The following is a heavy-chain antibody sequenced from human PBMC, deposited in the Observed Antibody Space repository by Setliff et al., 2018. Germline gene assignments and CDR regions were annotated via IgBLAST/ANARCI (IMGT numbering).Heavy chain of an antibody. V-gene: IGHV4-39*01. D-gene: IGHD2-15*01. CDR1: GGSISSDSYY. CDR2: IYYSGNI. Sequence: SETLSLTCTVSGGSISSDSYYWGWIRQPPGKGLEWIGSIYYSGNIYYNPSLKSRVTMSVDTSKNQFSLKLRSVTAADTAIYYCARHVDCSGGRCYSLSNWFDPWGPGTQVTAPQ. J-gene: IGHJ5*02. CDR3: ARHVDCSGGRCYSLSNWFDP.